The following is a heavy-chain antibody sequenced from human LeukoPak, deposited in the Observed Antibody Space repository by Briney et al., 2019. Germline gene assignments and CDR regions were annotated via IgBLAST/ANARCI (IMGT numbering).Heavy chain of an antibody. CDR3: ARDDPSGGWYPY. CDR2: ISAYSGST. V-gene: IGHV1-18*01. CDR1: GYTFANHG. Sequence: ASVKVSCKTSGYTFANHGISWVRQAPGQGLEWMAWISAYSGSTNYAQKLQDRISLTTDTSTSTAYMELRSLRSDDTAIYYCARDDPSGGWYPYWGQGTLVTVSS. D-gene: IGHD6-19*01. J-gene: IGHJ4*01.